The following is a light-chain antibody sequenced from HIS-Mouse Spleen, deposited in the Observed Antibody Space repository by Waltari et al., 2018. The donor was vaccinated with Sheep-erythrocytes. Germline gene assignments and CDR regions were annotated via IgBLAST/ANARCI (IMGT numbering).Light chain of an antibody. V-gene: IGLV3-25*03. CDR3: QSADSSGTYV. CDR1: ALPKQY. CDR2: KDS. Sequence: SYELTQPPSVSVSPGQTARIPCSGDALPKQYAYWYQQKPGQAPVVGSIKDSERPSGIPERFSGSSSGTTVTLTISGVQAEDEADYYCQSADSSGTYVFGTGTKVTVL. J-gene: IGLJ1*01.